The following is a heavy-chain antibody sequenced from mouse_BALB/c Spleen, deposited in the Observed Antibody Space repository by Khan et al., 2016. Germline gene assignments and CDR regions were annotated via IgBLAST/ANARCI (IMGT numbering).Heavy chain of an antibody. CDR1: GFDFSRYW. CDR2: INPDSGTI. D-gene: IGHD1-1*01. Sequence: EVKLLESGGGLVQPGGSLKVSCAASGFDFSRYWMSWVRQAPGKGLEWIGEINPDSGTINYTPSLKVKFIISRDNAKTTLYLQMSKVRSEDTALDYCARAGYYGYLVNWGQGTLVTVSA. V-gene: IGHV4-1*02. CDR3: ARAGYYGYLVN. J-gene: IGHJ3*01.